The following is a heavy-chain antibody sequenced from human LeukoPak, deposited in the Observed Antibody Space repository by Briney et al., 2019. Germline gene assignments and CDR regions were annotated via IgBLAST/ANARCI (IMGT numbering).Heavy chain of an antibody. J-gene: IGHJ5*02. CDR1: GFMVSSNY. V-gene: IGHV3-21*01. CDR3: ARGAIYDSSGYRWFDP. CDR2: ISSSGSYI. D-gene: IGHD3-22*01. Sequence: GGSLRLSCAASGFMVSSNYMNWVRQAPGKGLEWVSSISSSGSYIDYADSVKGRFTISRDNAKNSLCLQMNSLRVEDTAVYYCARGAIYDSSGYRWFDPWGQGTLVVVSS.